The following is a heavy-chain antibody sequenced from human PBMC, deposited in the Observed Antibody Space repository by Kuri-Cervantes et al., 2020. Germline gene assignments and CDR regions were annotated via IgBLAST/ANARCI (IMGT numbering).Heavy chain of an antibody. Sequence: SETLSLTCTVSGGSVGSGSYYWSWIRQPPGKGLEWIGYIYYSGSTNYNPSLKSRVTISVDTSKNQFSLKLSPVTAADTAVYYCARDVRFLGRHNWFDPWGQGTLVTVSS. CDR3: ARDVRFLGRHNWFDP. V-gene: IGHV4-61*01. CDR2: IYYSGST. D-gene: IGHD3-3*01. CDR1: GGSVGSGSYY. J-gene: IGHJ5*02.